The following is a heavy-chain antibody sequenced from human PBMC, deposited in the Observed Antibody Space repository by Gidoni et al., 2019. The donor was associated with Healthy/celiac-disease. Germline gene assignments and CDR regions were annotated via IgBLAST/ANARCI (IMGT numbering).Heavy chain of an antibody. D-gene: IGHD3-10*01. CDR2: FSGMGGRT. V-gene: IGHV3-23*01. Sequence: EAQLLESGGGLVQPEGSLSLSCPAPGFTFRSYALSWAGQAPGKGLGGVSAFSGMGGRTYYANAVKGRLTISRDNSKNTLDLQMNSLRAEDTAVYYCAKAASGSYYKGDYYYYGMDVWGQGTTVTVSS. CDR3: AKAASGSYYKGDYYYYGMDV. J-gene: IGHJ6*02. CDR1: GFTFRSYA.